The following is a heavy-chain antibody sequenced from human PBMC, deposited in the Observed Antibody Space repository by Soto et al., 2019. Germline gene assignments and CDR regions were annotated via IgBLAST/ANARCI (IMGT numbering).Heavy chain of an antibody. CDR1: GFTFSSYD. V-gene: IGHV3-23*01. Sequence: GGSLRLSCAASGFTFSSYDMSWVRQAPGKGLEWVSAISGSGGSTYYADSVKGRFTISRDNSKNTLYLQMNSLRAEDTAVYYCARDADTEYSRSSYSPSPYSGQGTLVTVSS. D-gene: IGHD6-6*01. CDR2: ISGSGGST. CDR3: ARDADTEYSRSSYSPSPY. J-gene: IGHJ4*02.